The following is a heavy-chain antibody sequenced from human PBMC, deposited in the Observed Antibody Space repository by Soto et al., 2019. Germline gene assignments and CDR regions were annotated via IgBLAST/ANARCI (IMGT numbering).Heavy chain of an antibody. CDR1: GFSLSTDGVG. CDR2: IYWDDDK. D-gene: IGHD3-9*01. J-gene: IGHJ6*02. Sequence: SGPTLVNPTQTLTLTCTFSGFSLSTDGVGVGWIRQPPGKALEWLALIYWDDDKRYSPSLKSRLTITKDTSKNQVVLTMTNMDPVDTATYYCAHRPRHYDILTGYWDYYGMDVWGQGTTVTVSS. V-gene: IGHV2-5*02. CDR3: AHRPRHYDILTGYWDYYGMDV.